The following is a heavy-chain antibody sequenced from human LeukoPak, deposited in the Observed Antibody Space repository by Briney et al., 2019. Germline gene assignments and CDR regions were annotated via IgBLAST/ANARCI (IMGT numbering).Heavy chain of an antibody. V-gene: IGHV3-43*02. D-gene: IGHD5-24*01. Sequence: PGGSLTPFCSASGFTFDDHLLEWGRQRPGQGLEWDTLISGDGDRTYYADSVKGRFTISRDNNKNSIYLQMNGLTTQDTVLYYCAQGSGWLIDSWGQGTLLAVSS. J-gene: IGHJ4*02. CDR3: AQGSGWLIDS. CDR2: ISGDGDRT. CDR1: GFTFDDHL.